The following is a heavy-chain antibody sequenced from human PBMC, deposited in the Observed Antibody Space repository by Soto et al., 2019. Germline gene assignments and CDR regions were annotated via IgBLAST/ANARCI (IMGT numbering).Heavy chain of an antibody. Sequence: GGSLRLSCAASGFTVSRNYMSWVRQAPGKGLEWVSVIYSGGSTYYADSVKGRFTISRDNSKNTLYLQMNSLRAEDTAVYYCAREFSMAYCAFDIWGLGTMVTVSS. CDR2: IYSGGST. J-gene: IGHJ3*02. D-gene: IGHD2-8*01. V-gene: IGHV3-53*01. CDR3: AREFSMAYCAFDI. CDR1: GFTVSRNY.